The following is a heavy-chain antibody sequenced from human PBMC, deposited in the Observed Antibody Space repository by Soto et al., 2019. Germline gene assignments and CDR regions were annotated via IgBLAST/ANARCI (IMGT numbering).Heavy chain of an antibody. Sequence: SVNVSYQASGGSFSWFGLPRVRLAPGQGLAWMGAVMPFSETTHYAQIFQDRVTIVADISTATAYIELSRLTFEGTAIYYCARALLSHSYDRGGYDSYVHGLDVWSQGTPVTVSS. V-gene: IGHV1-69*06. CDR3: ARALLSHSYDRGGYDSYVHGLDV. D-gene: IGHD3-22*01. CDR2: VMPFSETT. CDR1: GGSFSWFG. J-gene: IGHJ6*02.